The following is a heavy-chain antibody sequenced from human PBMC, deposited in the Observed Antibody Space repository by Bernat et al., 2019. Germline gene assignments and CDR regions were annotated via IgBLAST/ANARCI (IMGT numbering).Heavy chain of an antibody. CDR3: ARGLRQLPYRYNRHSPTNWFDP. Sequence: QVQLQQWGAGLLKPSETLSPTCAVYGGSFSGYYWSWIRQPPGKGLEWIGEINHSGSTNYNPSLKSRVTISVDTSKNQFSLKLSSVTAADTAVYYCARGLRQLPYRYNRHSPTNWFDPWGQGTLVTVSS. V-gene: IGHV4-34*01. CDR2: INHSGST. D-gene: IGHD1-14*01. J-gene: IGHJ5*02. CDR1: GGSFSGYY.